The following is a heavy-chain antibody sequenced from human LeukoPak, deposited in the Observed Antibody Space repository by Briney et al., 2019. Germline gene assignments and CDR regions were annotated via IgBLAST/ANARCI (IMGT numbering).Heavy chain of an antibody. CDR3: ARHRSLDY. CDR1: GYSFSSYY. CDR2: IYPGDSVT. Sequence: PGESLKISCKTSGYSFSSYYIGWVRQMPGKGLEWMGIIYPGDSVTRYGPSFQGQVTFSVNKSISTAYLQWSSLKASDTAMYYCARHRSLDYWGQGTLVTVSS. D-gene: IGHD3-10*01. V-gene: IGHV5-51*01. J-gene: IGHJ4*02.